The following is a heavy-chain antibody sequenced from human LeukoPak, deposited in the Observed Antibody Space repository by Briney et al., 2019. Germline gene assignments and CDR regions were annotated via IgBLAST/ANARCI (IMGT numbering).Heavy chain of an antibody. Sequence: SETLSLTCTVSGGSISNYYWSWIRQPPGKGLEWIGYMYYSGSTNYNPSLKNRVTISVDTSKNQFSLKLSSVTAADTAVYYCASSHPLGSNNDYYTPFDYWGQGTLVTVSS. J-gene: IGHJ4*02. D-gene: IGHD3-3*01. CDR1: GGSISNYY. CDR3: ASSHPLGSNNDYYTPFDY. V-gene: IGHV4-59*01. CDR2: MYYSGST.